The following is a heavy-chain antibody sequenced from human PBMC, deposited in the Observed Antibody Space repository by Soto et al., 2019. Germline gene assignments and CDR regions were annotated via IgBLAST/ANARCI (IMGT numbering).Heavy chain of an antibody. CDR2: THASGVT. D-gene: IGHD5-12*01. CDR1: GDSVNSGGHY. Sequence: QVQLQESGPGLVKPSQTLSLTCSVSGDSVNSGGHYWNWIRQHPGKGLEWVGYTHASGVTSYNPSLKSRLDLSVDMSKNEVSLKLTSVTAADTAVYFCERDGGYGPKGYDFDIWGQGTMVTVSS. V-gene: IGHV4-31*03. J-gene: IGHJ3*02. CDR3: ERDGGYGPKGYDFDI.